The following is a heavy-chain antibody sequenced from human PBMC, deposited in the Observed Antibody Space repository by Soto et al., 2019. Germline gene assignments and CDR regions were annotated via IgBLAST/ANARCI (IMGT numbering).Heavy chain of an antibody. J-gene: IGHJ4*02. V-gene: IGHV4-31*03. D-gene: IGHD3-22*01. CDR2: IANSGTT. CDR3: TRTKYYYDIIGYEREYYCDY. Sequence: SETLSLTCTVSCGSITAGGYYWSWIRQHPGKGLEWIGYIANSGTTYNNPSLKRRVIISVDTSKNQFSLKLSSVTAADTAVYHCTRTKYYYDIIGYEREYYCDYWGQGTLVTVS. CDR1: CGSITAGGYY.